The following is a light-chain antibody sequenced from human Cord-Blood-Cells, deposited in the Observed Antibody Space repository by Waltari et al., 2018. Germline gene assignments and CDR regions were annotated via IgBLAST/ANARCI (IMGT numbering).Light chain of an antibody. CDR3: MQGTHWPPIT. V-gene: IGKV2-30*02. J-gene: IGKJ5*01. CDR2: KVS. CDR1: QSLVHSDGNTY. Sequence: VVMTQSPLSLPVTRGQPASISCRSSQSLVHSDGNTYLNWFQQRPGQSPRRLIYKVSNRDSGVPDRFSGSGSGTDFTLKISRVEAEDVGVYYCMQGTHWPPITFGQGTRLEIK.